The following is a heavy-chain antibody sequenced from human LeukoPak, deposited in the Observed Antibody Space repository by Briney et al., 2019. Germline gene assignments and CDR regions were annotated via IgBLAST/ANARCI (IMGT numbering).Heavy chain of an antibody. J-gene: IGHJ5*02. CDR2: IYYSGST. CDR3: ARMFRSSWYINWFDH. V-gene: IGHV4-39*07. CDR1: GVSISSSNSY. Sequence: SETLSPTCTVSGVSISSSNSYWGWIRQPPGKGLEWIGSIYYSGSTNYNPSLKSRVIISVDTSKNQFSLKLNFVTAADTAMYYCARMFRSSWYINWFDHWGQGTLVTVSS. D-gene: IGHD6-13*01.